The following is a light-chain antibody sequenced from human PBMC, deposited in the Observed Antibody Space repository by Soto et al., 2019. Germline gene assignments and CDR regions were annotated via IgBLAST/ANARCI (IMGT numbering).Light chain of an antibody. Sequence: EIVLTQSPATLSLSPGERATLYCRASQSVSNSLAWYQQKPGQAPRLLIYDASNRATGIPARFSGSGSGTDFTLTISSLEPEDFAVYYCQQRSNWPPLTFGGGTKVDIK. V-gene: IGKV3-11*01. J-gene: IGKJ4*01. CDR2: DAS. CDR3: QQRSNWPPLT. CDR1: QSVSNS.